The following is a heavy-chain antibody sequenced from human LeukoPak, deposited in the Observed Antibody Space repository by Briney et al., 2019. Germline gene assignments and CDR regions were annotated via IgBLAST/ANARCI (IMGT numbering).Heavy chain of an antibody. CDR2: IYYSGST. CDR3: AREEEGFDY. Sequence: PSETLSLTCTVSGGSISSYYWSWIRQPPGKGLEWIGYIYYSGSTNYTPSLKSRVTISVDTSKNQFSLKLSSVTAADTAVYYCAREEEGFDYWGQGTLVTVSS. CDR1: GGSISSYY. J-gene: IGHJ4*02. V-gene: IGHV4-59*01.